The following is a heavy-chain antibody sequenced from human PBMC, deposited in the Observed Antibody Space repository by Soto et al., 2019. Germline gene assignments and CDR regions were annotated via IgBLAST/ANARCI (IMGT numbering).Heavy chain of an antibody. Sequence: LGESLKISCRASGYTYTNYWLGWVRQMPGKGLEWMGILYPGDSDTRYSPSFEGQVTISADKSIPTAYLQWSSLRASDTAMYYCARLHSGTARPDYWGQGTQVTVSS. CDR3: ARLHSGTARPDY. CDR1: GYTYTNYW. D-gene: IGHD6-19*01. J-gene: IGHJ4*02. V-gene: IGHV5-51*01. CDR2: LYPGDSDT.